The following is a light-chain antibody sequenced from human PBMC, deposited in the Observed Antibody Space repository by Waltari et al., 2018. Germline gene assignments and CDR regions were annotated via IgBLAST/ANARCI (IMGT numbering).Light chain of an antibody. CDR2: DVT. J-gene: IGLJ1*01. V-gene: IGLV2-11*02. CDR1: SSDVGGYIS. CDR3: CSYVGSYSYV. Sequence: QSALTQPRSVSGSPGQSVTISCTGTSSDVGGYISVSWYQQYPGKAPKLMIYDVTKQPSGVPDRFSGSKSGNTASLTISGLQAEDEADYYCCSYVGSYSYVFGTGTKVTVL.